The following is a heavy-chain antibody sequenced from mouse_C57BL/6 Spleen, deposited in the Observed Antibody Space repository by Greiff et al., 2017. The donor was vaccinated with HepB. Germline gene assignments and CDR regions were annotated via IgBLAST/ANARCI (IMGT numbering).Heavy chain of an antibody. Sequence: VQLQQSGAELVKPGASVKISCKASGYAFSSYWMNWVKQRPGKGLEWIGQIYPGDGDTNYNGKFKGKATLTADKSSSTAYMQLSNLTSEDSAVYFCARYYYGSSHAMDYWGQGTSVTVSS. J-gene: IGHJ4*01. CDR3: ARYYYGSSHAMDY. CDR2: IYPGDGDT. D-gene: IGHD1-1*01. CDR1: GYAFSSYW. V-gene: IGHV1-80*01.